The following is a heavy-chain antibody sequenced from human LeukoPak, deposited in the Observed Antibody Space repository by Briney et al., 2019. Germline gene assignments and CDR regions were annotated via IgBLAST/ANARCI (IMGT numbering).Heavy chain of an antibody. Sequence: GGSLRLSCAASGFTSSSYAMSWVRQAPGKGLEWVSAISGSGGSTYYADSVKGRFTISRDNSKNTLYLQMNSLRAEDTAVYYCAKDPRGWASGSQEIDYWGQGTLVTVSS. D-gene: IGHD3-10*01. CDR1: GFTSSSYA. V-gene: IGHV3-23*01. CDR2: ISGSGGST. J-gene: IGHJ4*02. CDR3: AKDPRGWASGSQEIDY.